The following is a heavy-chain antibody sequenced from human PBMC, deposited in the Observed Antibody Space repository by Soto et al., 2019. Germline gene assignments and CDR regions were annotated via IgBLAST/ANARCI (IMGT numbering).Heavy chain of an antibody. Sequence: GESLNISCKSYGDSFTTYFIAWVRQMPGKGLEWMGSIHPGESDTRYSPSFQGQVTISADRSITTAYLQWSSLKASDTAMYYCARHEATYYNFYGMDVWGQGATVTVSS. CDR2: IHPGESDT. J-gene: IGHJ6*02. CDR3: ARHEATYYNFYGMDV. V-gene: IGHV5-51*01. CDR1: GDSFTTYF.